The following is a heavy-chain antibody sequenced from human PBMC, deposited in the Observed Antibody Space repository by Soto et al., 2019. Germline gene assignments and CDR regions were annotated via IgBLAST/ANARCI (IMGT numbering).Heavy chain of an antibody. CDR3: ARTALAYCGGDCYFGWYFDL. V-gene: IGHV4-39*01. D-gene: IGHD2-21*02. Sequence: SETLSLTCSVSGGSISSSSYYLGWIRQPPGKGLEWIGSIYYSGSTYYNPSLKSRVTISVDTSKNQFSLKLSSVTAADTAVYYCARTALAYCGGDCYFGWYFDLWGRGTLVTVSS. CDR2: IYYSGST. CDR1: GGSISSSSYY. J-gene: IGHJ2*01.